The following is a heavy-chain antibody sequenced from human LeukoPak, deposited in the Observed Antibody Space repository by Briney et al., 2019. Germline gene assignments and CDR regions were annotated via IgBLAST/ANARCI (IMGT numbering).Heavy chain of an antibody. V-gene: IGHV4-34*01. Sequence: PSETLSLTCAVYGGSFSGYYWSWIRQPPRKGLEWNGEINHSGSTNYNPSLKRRVTISVDTSKNQFSLELSSVTAGDTAVYYCAREERKLDGMDVWGQGTTVTVSS. CDR1: GGSFSGYY. J-gene: IGHJ6*01. D-gene: IGHD1-1*01. CDR2: INHSGST. CDR3: AREERKLDGMDV.